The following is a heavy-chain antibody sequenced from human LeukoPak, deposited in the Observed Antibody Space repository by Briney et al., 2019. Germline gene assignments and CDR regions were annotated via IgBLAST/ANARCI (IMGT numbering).Heavy chain of an antibody. Sequence: GGSLRLSCAASGFTFSSYWMHWVRQAPGKGLEWVSAISGSGGSTYYADSVKGRFTISRDNSKNTLYLQMNSLRAEDTAVYYCAKDEHQDIVVVPAASGYWGQGTLVTVSS. CDR1: GFTFSSYW. CDR2: ISGSGGST. V-gene: IGHV3-23*01. CDR3: AKDEHQDIVVVPAASGY. J-gene: IGHJ4*02. D-gene: IGHD2-2*01.